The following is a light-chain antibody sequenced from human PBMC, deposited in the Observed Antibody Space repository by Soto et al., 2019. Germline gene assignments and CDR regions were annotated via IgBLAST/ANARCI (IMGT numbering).Light chain of an antibody. J-gene: IGLJ1*01. CDR2: DVT. CDR1: SSDVGGYDY. Sequence: QSVLAQPASVSGSPGQSIAISCAGSSSDVGGYDYVSWYQQHPYKAPKLILYDVTNRPSGISFRLSGSKSGNTASLTISGLQPEDEADYYCRSYTSSATYVFGTGTKLTDL. V-gene: IGLV2-14*03. CDR3: RSYTSSATYV.